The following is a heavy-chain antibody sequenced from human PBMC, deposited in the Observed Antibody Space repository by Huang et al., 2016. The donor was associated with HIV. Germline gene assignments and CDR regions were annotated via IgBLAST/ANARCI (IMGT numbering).Heavy chain of an antibody. CDR2: INYDGIT. J-gene: IGHJ4*02. D-gene: IGHD3-3*01. Sequence: QPRLQESGPGLVKPSETLSLTCTVSGGSVTRSPWYGVWVSQSPGKGLEWSASINYDGITYYKSSLKSRLTTSLDTSKNQFSLKLTSVTAADTAVYFCARDIAIFGEPLDSWGQGTAVTVSS. CDR3: ARDIAIFGEPLDS. CDR1: GGSVTRSPWY. V-gene: IGHV4-39*01.